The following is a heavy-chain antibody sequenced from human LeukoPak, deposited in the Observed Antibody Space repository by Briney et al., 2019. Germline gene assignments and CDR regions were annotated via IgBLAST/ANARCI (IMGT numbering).Heavy chain of an antibody. CDR1: GFTFSNYG. CDR2: ISYDGSYK. V-gene: IGHV3-30*18. Sequence: RGSLRLSCAASGFTFSNYGMHWVRQAPGKGLEWVAFISYDGSYKYYADSVKGRFTISRDNSKNTLYLQMNSLRAEDTAVYYCAKDPRRYSRTGGYFDYWGQGTLVTVSS. J-gene: IGHJ4*02. D-gene: IGHD6-13*01. CDR3: AKDPRRYSRTGGYFDY.